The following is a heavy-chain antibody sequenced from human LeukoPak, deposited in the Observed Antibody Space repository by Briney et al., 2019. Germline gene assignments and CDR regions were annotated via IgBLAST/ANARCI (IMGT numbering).Heavy chain of an antibody. CDR2: IWYDGSNK. CDR1: GFTFSSYG. J-gene: IGHJ6*03. D-gene: IGHD2-15*01. V-gene: IGHV3-33*01. CDR3: ARDYCSGGSCYSFSYYYYMDV. Sequence: PGGSLRLSCAASGFTFSSYGMHWVRQAPGKGLEWVAVIWYDGSNKYYADSVRGRFTISRDNSKNTLYLQMNRLSPEDTAVYYCARDYCSGGSCYSFSYYYYMDVWGKGTTVTVSS.